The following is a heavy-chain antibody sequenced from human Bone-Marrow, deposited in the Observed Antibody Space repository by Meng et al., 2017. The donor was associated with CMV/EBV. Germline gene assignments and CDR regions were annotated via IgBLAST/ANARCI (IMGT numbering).Heavy chain of an antibody. CDR1: GFTFRDYA. Sequence: GESLKISCAGSGFTFRDYAMSWVRQAPGKGLEWVGFIRSKVYGGTTEYDASVKGRFTISRDDSKSTAYLEMNSLKTEDTAVYYCGIDFWTGHPDFWGQGTLVTVSS. V-gene: IGHV3-49*04. D-gene: IGHD3/OR15-3a*01. CDR3: GIDFWTGHPDF. J-gene: IGHJ4*02. CDR2: IRSKVYGGTT.